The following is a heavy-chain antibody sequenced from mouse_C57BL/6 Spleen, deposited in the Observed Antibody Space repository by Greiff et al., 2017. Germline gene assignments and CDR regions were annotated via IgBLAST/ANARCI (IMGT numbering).Heavy chain of an antibody. Sequence: QVQLQQSGAELVQPGASVKMSCTASGYTFTSYWITWVKQRPGQGLEWIGDIYPGSGSSTYNEKFKSKATLTVDTSTCSAYMQLSSLTSEDSAVYYCARYGKPLDYWGQGTTLTVSS. CDR2: IYPGSGSS. V-gene: IGHV1-55*01. D-gene: IGHD2-1*01. CDR3: ARYGKPLDY. CDR1: GYTFTSYW. J-gene: IGHJ2*01.